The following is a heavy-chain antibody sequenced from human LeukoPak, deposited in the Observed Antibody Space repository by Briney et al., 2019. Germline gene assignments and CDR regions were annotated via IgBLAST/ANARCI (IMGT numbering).Heavy chain of an antibody. Sequence: GASVKVSCQASGYTFTSYAMNWVRQAPGQGLEWMGWINTNTGNPTYAQGFTGRFVFSLDTSVSTAYLQISSLKAGDTAVYYCARGVRDYYYYMDVWGKGTTVTVSS. CDR1: GYTFTSYA. CDR2: INTNTGNP. CDR3: ARGVRDYYYYMDV. J-gene: IGHJ6*03. V-gene: IGHV7-4-1*02.